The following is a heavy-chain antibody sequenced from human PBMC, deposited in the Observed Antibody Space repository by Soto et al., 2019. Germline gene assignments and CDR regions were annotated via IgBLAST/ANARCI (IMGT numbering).Heavy chain of an antibody. CDR1: GYTFTSYG. Sequence: ASVKVSCKASGYTFTSYGISWVRQVPGQGLEWMGWISAYNGNTNYALKLQGRVTMTTDTSTSTAYMELRSLRSDDTAVYYCARSDIVVVVAAKGWFDPWGQGTLVTVSS. CDR2: ISAYNGNT. V-gene: IGHV1-18*01. J-gene: IGHJ5*02. CDR3: ARSDIVVVVAAKGWFDP. D-gene: IGHD2-15*01.